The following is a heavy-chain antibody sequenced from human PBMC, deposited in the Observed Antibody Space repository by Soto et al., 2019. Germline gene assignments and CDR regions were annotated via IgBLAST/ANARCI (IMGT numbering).Heavy chain of an antibody. CDR1: GYSFNGQW. V-gene: IGHV5-51*01. CDR3: ARRTAAPAPEALDL. Sequence: GESLKISCRGSGYSFNGQWIGWVRQMPGKGLGWMGIIYPDDSDTRYSPSFQGQVTISADKSITTAYLQWSSLKASDTAIYYCARRTAAPAPEALDLWGQGTKVTVSS. D-gene: IGHD6-13*01. CDR2: IYPDDSDT. J-gene: IGHJ3*01.